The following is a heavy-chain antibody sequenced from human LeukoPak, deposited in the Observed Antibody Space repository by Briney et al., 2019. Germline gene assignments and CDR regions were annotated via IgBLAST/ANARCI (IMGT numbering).Heavy chain of an antibody. D-gene: IGHD1-1*01. CDR2: ISWNSASI. Sequence: GGSLRLSCAASGFTFDDYAMHWVRQAPGKGLEWVSGISWNSASIGYADSVKGRFTISRDNARNSLYLQMNSLRAEDTAVYYCARVPPGTTFLIGPSDYWGQGTLVSVSS. J-gene: IGHJ4*02. V-gene: IGHV3-9*01. CDR3: ARVPPGTTFLIGPSDY. CDR1: GFTFDDYA.